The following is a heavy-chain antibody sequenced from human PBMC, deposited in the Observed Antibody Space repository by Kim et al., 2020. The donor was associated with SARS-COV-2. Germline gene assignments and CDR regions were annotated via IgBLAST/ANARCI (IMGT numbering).Heavy chain of an antibody. Sequence: GGSLRLSCAASGFTFSDYYMSWIRQAPGKGLEWVSYISSSSSYTNYADSVKGRFTISRDNAKNSLYLQMNSLRAEDTAVYYCARYSGSYFWPKVDYWGQGTLVTVSS. CDR1: GFTFSDYY. J-gene: IGHJ4*02. V-gene: IGHV3-11*06. D-gene: IGHD1-26*01. CDR2: ISSSSSYT. CDR3: ARYSGSYFWPKVDY.